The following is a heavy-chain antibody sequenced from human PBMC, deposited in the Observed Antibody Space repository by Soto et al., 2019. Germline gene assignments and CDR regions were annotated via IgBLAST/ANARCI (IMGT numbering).Heavy chain of an antibody. J-gene: IGHJ4*02. CDR1: GGSISSGGYY. D-gene: IGHD3-3*01. CDR3: ARGLDASITIFGVVTVTGHFDY. Sequence: QVQLQESGPGLVKPSQTLSLTCTVSGGSISSGGYYWSWIHQHPGKGLEWIGYIYYSGSTYYNPSLKSRVTISVDTSKNQFSLKLSSVTAADTAVYYCARGLDASITIFGVVTVTGHFDYWGQGTLVTVSS. V-gene: IGHV4-31*03. CDR2: IYYSGST.